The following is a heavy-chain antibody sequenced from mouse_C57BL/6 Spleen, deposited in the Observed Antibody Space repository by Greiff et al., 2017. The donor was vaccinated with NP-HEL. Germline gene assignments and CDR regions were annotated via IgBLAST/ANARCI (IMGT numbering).Heavy chain of an antibody. Sequence: VKLQESGAELARPGASVKMSCKASGYTFTSYTMHWVKQRPGQGLEWIGYINPSSGYTKYNQKFKDKATLTADKSSSTAYMQLSSLTSEDSAVYYCARRITTVVATRDYWGQGTTLTVSS. D-gene: IGHD1-1*01. V-gene: IGHV1-4*01. CDR2: INPSSGYT. CDR3: ARRITTVVATRDY. CDR1: GYTFTSYT. J-gene: IGHJ2*01.